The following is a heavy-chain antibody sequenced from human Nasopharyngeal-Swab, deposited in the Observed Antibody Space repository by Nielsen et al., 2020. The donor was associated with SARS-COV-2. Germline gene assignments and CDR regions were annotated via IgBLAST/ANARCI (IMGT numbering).Heavy chain of an antibody. CDR1: GFTFSDYW. J-gene: IGHJ4*02. CDR2: IKSKTGGGTT. V-gene: IGHV3-15*01. CDR3: TTDLHDYGDYDY. D-gene: IGHD4-17*01. Sequence: GESLKISCAASGFTFSDYWIHWVRQAPGKGLEWVGRIKSKTGGGTTDYAAPVKGRFTISRDDSKNTVFLQMNSLKTEDTAVYYCTTDLHDYGDYDYWGQGTLVTVSS.